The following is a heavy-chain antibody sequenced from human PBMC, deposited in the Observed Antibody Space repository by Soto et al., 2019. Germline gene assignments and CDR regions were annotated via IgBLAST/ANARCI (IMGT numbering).Heavy chain of an antibody. V-gene: IGHV3-33*01. CDR1: GFTFSSYG. D-gene: IGHD1-7*01. J-gene: IGHJ6*02. CDR3: ARVSRNYHPEGYYYYYGMDV. Sequence: PGGSLRLSCAASGFTFSSYGMHWVRQAPGKGLEWVAVIWYDGSNKYYADSVKGRFTISRDNSKNTLYLQMNSLRAEDTAVYYCARVSRNYHPEGYYYYYGMDVWGQGTTVTVSS. CDR2: IWYDGSNK.